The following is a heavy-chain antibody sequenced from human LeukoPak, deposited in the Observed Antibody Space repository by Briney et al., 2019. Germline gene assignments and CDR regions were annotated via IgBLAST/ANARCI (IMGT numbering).Heavy chain of an antibody. CDR1: GGSISSGGYY. Sequence: PSETLSLTCTVSGGSISSGGYYWSRIRQHPGKGLEWIGYIYYSGSTYYNPSLKSRVTISVDTSKNQFSLKLSSVTAADTAVYYCARDYYDSSGYHLLGYWGQGTLVTVSS. J-gene: IGHJ4*02. CDR3: ARDYYDSSGYHLLGY. D-gene: IGHD3-22*01. V-gene: IGHV4-31*03. CDR2: IYYSGST.